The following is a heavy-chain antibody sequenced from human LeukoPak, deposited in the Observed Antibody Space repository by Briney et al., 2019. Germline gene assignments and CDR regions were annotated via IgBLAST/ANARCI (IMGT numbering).Heavy chain of an antibody. CDR2: ISAYNGNT. J-gene: IGHJ3*01. CDR3: ARGGYDYLWGSSPDAFDL. CDR1: GYTFTGYG. V-gene: IGHV1-18*01. D-gene: IGHD3-16*01. Sequence: ASVKVSCKASGYTFTGYGITWLRQAPGQGLEWMGWISAYNGNTNYAQKVQGRVTMTTDTFTSIAYMELRSLRSDDTAVYYCARGGYDYLWGSSPDAFDLWGQGTMVTVSS.